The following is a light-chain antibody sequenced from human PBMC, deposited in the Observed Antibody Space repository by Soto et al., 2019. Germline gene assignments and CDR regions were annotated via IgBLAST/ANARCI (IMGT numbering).Light chain of an antibody. CDR1: SSNIGSNT. CDR3: AAWDDSLNVVV. CDR2: TNN. J-gene: IGLJ2*01. Sequence: QSVLTQPPSASGTPGQRVTISCSGSSSNIGSNTVNWYQQLPGTAPRLLMHTNNQRPSGVPDRFSGSKSGTSAFLAISGFQSEDEADYYCAAWDDSLNVVVFGGGTKVTVL. V-gene: IGLV1-44*01.